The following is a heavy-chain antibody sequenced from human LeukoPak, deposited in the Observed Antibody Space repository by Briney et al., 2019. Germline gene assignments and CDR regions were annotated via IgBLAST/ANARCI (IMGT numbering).Heavy chain of an antibody. V-gene: IGHV3-74*01. D-gene: IGHD6-13*01. CDR3: AKGESSSWFD. CDR2: MNSDGSST. Sequence: GGSLRLSCAASGFTFSTYRMHWVRQGPGKGLVWVSGMNSDGSSTVYADSVKGRFAISRDNAKNTLYLQMNSLRAEDTAVYYCAKGESSSWFDWGQGTLVTVSS. CDR1: GFTFSTYR. J-gene: IGHJ4*02.